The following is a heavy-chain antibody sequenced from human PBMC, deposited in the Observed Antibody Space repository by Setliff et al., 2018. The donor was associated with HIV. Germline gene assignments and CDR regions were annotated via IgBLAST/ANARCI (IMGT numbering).Heavy chain of an antibody. V-gene: IGHV4-59*01. CDR3: ASTYCGGDCYSRYFQH. J-gene: IGHJ1*01. CDR2: IYNSVTT. D-gene: IGHD2-21*02. Sequence: SETLSLTCIVSGASISSNTWSWIRQAPGKGLQWIGFIYNSVTTNYNPSLKSRVTISLDTSKNQFSLKLTSVTAADTAVDYCASTYCGGDCYSRYFQHWGQGTLVTVSS. CDR1: GASISSNT.